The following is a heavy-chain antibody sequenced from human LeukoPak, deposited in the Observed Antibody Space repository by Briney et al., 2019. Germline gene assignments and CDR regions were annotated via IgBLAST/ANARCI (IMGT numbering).Heavy chain of an antibody. V-gene: IGHV1-8*01. Sequence: ASVKVSCKASGYTFTSYDINWVRQATGQGLEWMGWMNPNSGNTGYAQKFQGRVTMTRNTAISTAYMELSSLRSEDTAVYYCARNLLDIADPWESSGYWGQGTLVTVSS. CDR3: ARNLLDIADPWESSGY. CDR1: GYTFTSYD. CDR2: MNPNSGNT. J-gene: IGHJ4*02. D-gene: IGHD5-12*01.